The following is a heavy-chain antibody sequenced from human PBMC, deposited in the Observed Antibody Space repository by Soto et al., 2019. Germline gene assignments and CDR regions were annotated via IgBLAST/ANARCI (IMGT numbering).Heavy chain of an antibody. D-gene: IGHD6-13*01. Sequence: SETLSLNCAVSGGSSSSSNWWSWVRQPPGKGLEWIGEIYHSGSTNYNPSLKSRVTISVDKSKNQFSLKLSSVTAADTAVYYCARVGIAAAGTIAWFDPWGQGTLVTVSS. CDR1: GGSSSSSNW. CDR3: ARVGIAAAGTIAWFDP. J-gene: IGHJ5*02. CDR2: IYHSGST. V-gene: IGHV4-4*02.